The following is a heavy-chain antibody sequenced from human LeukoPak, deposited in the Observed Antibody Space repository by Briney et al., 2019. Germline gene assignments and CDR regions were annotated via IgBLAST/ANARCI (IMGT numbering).Heavy chain of an antibody. Sequence: PGGSLRLSCAASGFTFSSYAMHWVRQAPGKGLEWVAVISYDGSNKYYAGSVKGRFTISRDNSKNTLYLQMNSLRAEDTAVYYCARDLDPVGYCSGGSCYSWGWYFDLWGRGTLVTVSS. CDR3: ARDLDPVGYCSGGSCYSWGWYFDL. CDR2: ISYDGSNK. J-gene: IGHJ2*01. CDR1: GFTFSSYA. D-gene: IGHD2-15*01. V-gene: IGHV3-30-3*01.